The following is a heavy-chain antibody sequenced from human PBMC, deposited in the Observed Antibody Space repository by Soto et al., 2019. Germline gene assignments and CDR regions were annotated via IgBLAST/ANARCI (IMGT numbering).Heavy chain of an antibody. D-gene: IGHD3-3*01. CDR1: GFTFSSYG. CDR3: AREVTIFGVKYFDY. V-gene: IGHV3-33*01. J-gene: IGHJ4*02. CDR2: IWYDGSNK. Sequence: GGSLRLSCAASGFTFSSYGMHWVRQAPGKGLEWVAVIWYDGSNKYYADSVKGRFTISRDNSKNTLYLQMNSLRAEDTAVYYCAREVTIFGVKYFDYWGQGTLVTVSS.